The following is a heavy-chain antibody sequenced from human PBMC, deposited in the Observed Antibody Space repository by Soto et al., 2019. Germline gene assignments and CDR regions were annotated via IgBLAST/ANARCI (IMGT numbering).Heavy chain of an antibody. J-gene: IGHJ6*02. V-gene: IGHV3-30-3*01. D-gene: IGHD2-15*01. CDR2: ISYDGSNK. Sequence: QVQLVESGGGVVQPARSLRLSCAASGFTFRSYAMHWVRQAPGKGLECVAVISYDGSNKFYRDSVKGRFTISRDNSKNTLYLQINSLRYEDTAVYYCARGDREDIAVVVGARPGAYGVDVWGQGTTVTVSS. CDR1: GFTFRSYA. CDR3: ARGDREDIAVVVGARPGAYGVDV.